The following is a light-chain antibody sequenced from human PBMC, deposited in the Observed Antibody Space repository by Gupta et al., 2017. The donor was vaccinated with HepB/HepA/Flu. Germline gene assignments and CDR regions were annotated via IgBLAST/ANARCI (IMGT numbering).Light chain of an antibody. V-gene: IGLV2-23*02. J-gene: IGLJ3*02. CDR3: CSDAYGGNLV. CDR2: HVT. CDR1: SSDIENYNL. Sequence: SALPQPASVSGSPGPSITISCTGTSSDIENYNLVSWYQQHPDKAPQLIIYHVTRRPAGVSDRFSASKSGNTASLTISGRQAEDEADYYCCSDAYGGNLVFGGGTRLTVL.